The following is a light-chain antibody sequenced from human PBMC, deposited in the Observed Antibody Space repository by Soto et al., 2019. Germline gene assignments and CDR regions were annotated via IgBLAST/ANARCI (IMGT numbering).Light chain of an antibody. CDR2: EVT. CDR1: SSDVGGYKY. Sequence: QSVLTQPPSASGSPGQSVTISCTGTSSDVGGYKYVSWYQQHPGKAPKLMIYEVTKRPAGVPDRFSGSKSGYTASLTVSGLQAEDEADYYCSSYTGSNKLVFGGGTKLTVL. CDR3: SSYTGSNKLV. V-gene: IGLV2-8*01. J-gene: IGLJ2*01.